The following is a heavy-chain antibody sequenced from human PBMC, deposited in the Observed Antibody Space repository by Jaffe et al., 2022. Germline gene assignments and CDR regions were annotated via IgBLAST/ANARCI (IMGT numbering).Heavy chain of an antibody. V-gene: IGHV4-38-2*01. D-gene: IGHD2-2*01. J-gene: IGHJ4*02. CDR1: GYSISSGYY. Sequence: QVQLQESGPGLVKPSETLSLTCAVSGYSISSGYYWGWIRQPPGKGLEWIGIIYHSGNTYYNPSLKSRVTISVDTSKNHFSLRLTSVTAADTAVYYCMRQPASFWYFDYWGQGTLVTVSS. CDR2: IYHSGNT. CDR3: MRQPASFWYFDY.